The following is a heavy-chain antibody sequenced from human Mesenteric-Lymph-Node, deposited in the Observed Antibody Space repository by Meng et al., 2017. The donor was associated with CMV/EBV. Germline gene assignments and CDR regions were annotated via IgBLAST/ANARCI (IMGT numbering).Heavy chain of an antibody. J-gene: IGHJ4*02. Sequence: QVQLQQWGEGLLKPSETLSLPCAVYGGSFSGYYWSWIRQPPGKGLEWIGEINHSGSTNYNPSLKSRVTISVDTSKNQFSLKLSSVTAADTAVYYCARHQRWLKSEGGFNYWGQGTLVTVSS. D-gene: IGHD4-23*01. CDR3: ARHQRWLKSEGGFNY. V-gene: IGHV4-34*01. CDR2: INHSGST. CDR1: GGSFSGYY.